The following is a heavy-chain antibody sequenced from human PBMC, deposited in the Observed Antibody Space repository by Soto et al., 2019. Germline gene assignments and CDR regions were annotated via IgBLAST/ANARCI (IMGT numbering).Heavy chain of an antibody. D-gene: IGHD6-13*01. CDR2: ISGSGGST. CDR3: AKDMGLAAAGPPYYFDY. V-gene: IGHV3-23*01. CDR1: GFTFSSYA. Sequence: GGSLRLFCAASGFTFSSYAMSWVRQAPGKGLEWVSAISGSGGSTYYADSVKGRFTISRDNSKNTLYLQMNSLRAEDTAVYYCAKDMGLAAAGPPYYFDYWGQGTLVTVSS. J-gene: IGHJ4*02.